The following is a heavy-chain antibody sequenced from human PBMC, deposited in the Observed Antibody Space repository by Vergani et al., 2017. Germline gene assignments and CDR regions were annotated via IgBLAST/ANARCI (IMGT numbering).Heavy chain of an antibody. CDR3: ARGRMVRGVPRNLDY. CDR1: GFTFSSYE. V-gene: IGHV3-48*03. D-gene: IGHD3-10*01. J-gene: IGHJ4*02. Sequence: EVQLVESGGGLVQPGGSLRLSCAASGFTFSSYEMNWVRQAPGKGLEWVSYISSSGSTIYYADSVKGRFTISRDNAKNSLYLQMNSLRAEDTAVYYCARGRMVRGVPRNLDYWGQGTLVTVSS. CDR2: ISSSGSTI.